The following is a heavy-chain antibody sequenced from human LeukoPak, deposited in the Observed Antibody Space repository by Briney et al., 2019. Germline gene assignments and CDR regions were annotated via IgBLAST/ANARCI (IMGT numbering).Heavy chain of an antibody. CDR3: ASHCSGPEYYYYYYGMDV. D-gene: IGHD2-15*01. V-gene: IGHV1-2*02. CDR1: GYTFTSYY. J-gene: IGHJ6*02. Sequence: ASVKVSCKASGYTFTSYYMHWVRQAPGQGLEWMGWINPNSGGTNYAQKFQGRVTMTRDTSISTAYMELSRLRSDDTAVYYCASHCSGPEYYYYYYGMDVWGQGTTVTVSS. CDR2: INPNSGGT.